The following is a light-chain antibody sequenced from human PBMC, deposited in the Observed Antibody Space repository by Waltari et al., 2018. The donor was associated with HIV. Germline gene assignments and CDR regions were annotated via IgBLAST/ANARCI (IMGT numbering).Light chain of an antibody. V-gene: IGLV1-44*01. CDR2: SNN. J-gene: IGLJ3*02. Sequence: QSVLTQPPSASGTPGQRVTISCSGSSSKIGSNTVNWYQQRPGTAPKLLIYSNNRVPSWGPDRFSGSKSGTSASLAISGLQSEDEADYYWAAWHNSLNGSWVFGGGTKLTVL. CDR3: AAWHNSLNGSWV. CDR1: SSKIGSNT.